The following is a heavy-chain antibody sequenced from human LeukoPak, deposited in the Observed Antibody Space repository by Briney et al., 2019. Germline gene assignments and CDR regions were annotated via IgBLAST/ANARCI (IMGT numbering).Heavy chain of an antibody. D-gene: IGHD3-22*01. CDR3: AKASDSSGYYYVDY. CDR2: VTGSGTYT. J-gene: IGHJ4*02. CDR1: GFTFSSYA. V-gene: IGHV3-23*01. Sequence: GGSLRLSCAASGFTFSSYAMSWVRQAPGKGLEWVSAVTGSGTYTYYADSVKGRFTISRDNSKNTLFLQMNSLRAEDTAVYYCAKASDSSGYYYVDYWGQGTLVTVSS.